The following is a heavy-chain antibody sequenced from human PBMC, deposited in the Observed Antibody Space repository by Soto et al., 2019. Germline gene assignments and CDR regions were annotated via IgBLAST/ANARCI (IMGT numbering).Heavy chain of an antibody. V-gene: IGHV3-30-3*01. Sequence: QVQLVESGGGVDQHGRSLRLSCAASGFSFSISPMHWVRQAPGKGPEWVALISYDGTNKFYADSVKGRFTISRDNSKSTLYLQVDSLRPEDAAVYYCARDPKTSGGQHWAFNYFDSWGQGTLATVSS. CDR1: GFSFSISP. CDR3: ARDPKTSGGQHWAFNYFDS. J-gene: IGHJ4*02. CDR2: ISYDGTNK. D-gene: IGHD7-27*01.